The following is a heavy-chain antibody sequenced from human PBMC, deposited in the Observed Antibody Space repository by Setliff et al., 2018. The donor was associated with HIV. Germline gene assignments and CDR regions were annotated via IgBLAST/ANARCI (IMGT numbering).Heavy chain of an antibody. CDR2: IDREGSET. Sequence: GGSLRLSCVASRFTFNDYWMSWVRQAPGKGLEWVANIDREGSETNYVDSVKGRFTISRDNARSSMYLQMNSLRAEDTAIYYCARDYYDSSGYYLLDAFDIWGQGTMVTVSS. V-gene: IGHV3-7*01. CDR3: ARDYYDSSGYYLLDAFDI. J-gene: IGHJ3*02. CDR1: RFTFNDYW. D-gene: IGHD3-22*01.